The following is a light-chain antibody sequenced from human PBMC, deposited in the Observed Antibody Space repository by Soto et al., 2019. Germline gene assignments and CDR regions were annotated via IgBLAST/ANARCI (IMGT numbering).Light chain of an antibody. CDR1: QSVISNY. CDR2: GAS. CDR3: QQYGSSPLT. V-gene: IGKV3-20*01. J-gene: IGKJ4*01. Sequence: EIVLTQSPGTLSLSPGERATLSCRASQSVISNYLAWYQQKPGQAPRLLIYGASSRATGVPDMFSGSGSGTDFTLTISRLEPEDFAVYYCQQYGSSPLTFGGGTKVEIK.